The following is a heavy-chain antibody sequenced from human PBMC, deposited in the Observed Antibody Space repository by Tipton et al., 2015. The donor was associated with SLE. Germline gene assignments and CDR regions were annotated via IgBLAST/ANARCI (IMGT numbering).Heavy chain of an antibody. Sequence: SLRLSCAASGFSVSNNYMTWVRQAPGKGLEWVSLISSGGTTQYADSVKGRFTVSRDNSMNTMYLQMNSLRAEDTAVYYCARGNGRRAIDIWGQGTMVTVSS. J-gene: IGHJ3*02. D-gene: IGHD4-17*01. CDR2: ISSGGTT. V-gene: IGHV3-66*01. CDR1: GFSVSNNY. CDR3: ARGNGRRAIDI.